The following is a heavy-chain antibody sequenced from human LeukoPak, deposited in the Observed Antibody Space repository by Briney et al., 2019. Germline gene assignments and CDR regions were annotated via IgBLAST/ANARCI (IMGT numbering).Heavy chain of an antibody. CDR1: GYTFTGYY. Sequence: ASVKVSCKASGYTFTGYYMHWVRQAPGQGLEWMGWINPNSGGTNYAQKFQGRVTMTRDTSISTAYMELSRLRSDDTAVYYCARGVIVDTARSPFDYWGQGTLVTVSS. CDR2: INPNSGGT. D-gene: IGHD5-18*01. J-gene: IGHJ4*02. CDR3: ARGVIVDTARSPFDY. V-gene: IGHV1-2*02.